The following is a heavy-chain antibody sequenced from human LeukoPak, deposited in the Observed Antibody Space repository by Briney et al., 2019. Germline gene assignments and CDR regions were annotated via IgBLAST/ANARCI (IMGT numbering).Heavy chain of an antibody. CDR1: GFTFSTYA. D-gene: IGHD3-10*01. CDR2: ITGSGDST. CDR3: ARDLYGSDGY. Sequence: GGSLRLSCAASGFTFSTYAMSWVRQAPGKGLEWVSTITGSGDSTYYADSVKGRFTISRDNSKNTLYLQLNSLRAEDTAVYYCARDLYGSDGYWGQGTLVTVSS. V-gene: IGHV3-23*01. J-gene: IGHJ4*02.